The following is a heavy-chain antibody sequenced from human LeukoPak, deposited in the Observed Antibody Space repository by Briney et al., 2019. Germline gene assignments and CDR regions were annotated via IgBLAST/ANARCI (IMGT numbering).Heavy chain of an antibody. CDR1: GGSICSYY. V-gene: IGHV4-59*01. CDR3: ARWSSYGARGNLFDY. Sequence: SETLSLTCTVSGGSICSYYWSWIRQPPGKGLEWIGYIYYSGSTNYNPSLKSRVTISVDTSKNQFSLKLSSVTAADTAVYYCARWSSYGARGNLFDYWGQGTLVTVSS. CDR2: IYYSGST. D-gene: IGHD3-10*01. J-gene: IGHJ4*02.